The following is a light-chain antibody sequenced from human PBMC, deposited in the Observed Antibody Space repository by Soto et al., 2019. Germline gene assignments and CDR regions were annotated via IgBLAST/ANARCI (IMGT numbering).Light chain of an antibody. CDR2: DVS. J-gene: IGLJ1*01. CDR3: SSYTSSSTLRV. CDR1: SSDVGTYNY. Sequence: QSALTQPRSVSGPPGQSVSISCSGTSSDVGTYNYVSWYQQHPGKAPKLMIYDVSKRPSGVPDRFSGSKSGNTASLTISGLQAEDEADYYCSSYTSSSTLRVFGPGTKLTVL. V-gene: IGLV2-11*01.